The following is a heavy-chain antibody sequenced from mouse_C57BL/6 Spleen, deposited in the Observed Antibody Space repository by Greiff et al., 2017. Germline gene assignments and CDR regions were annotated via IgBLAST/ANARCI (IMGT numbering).Heavy chain of an antibody. D-gene: IGHD1-1*01. CDR3: ARSATVVDYFGY. Sequence: QVQLQQPGAELVKPGASVKLSCKASGYTFTSYWMHWVKQRPGQGLEWIGMIHPNSGSTNYNEKFKSKATLTVDKSSSTAYMQLSSLTSEDSAVYYCARSATVVDYFGYWGQGTTRTVSS. J-gene: IGHJ2*01. CDR1: GYTFTSYW. V-gene: IGHV1-64*01. CDR2: IHPNSGST.